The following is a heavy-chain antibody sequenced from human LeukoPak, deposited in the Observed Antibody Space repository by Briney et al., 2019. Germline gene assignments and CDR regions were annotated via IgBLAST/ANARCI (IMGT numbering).Heavy chain of an antibody. D-gene: IGHD4-17*01. J-gene: IGHJ4*02. CDR3: AKDPGYGDYVESSFDY. CDR2: IFYSGST. Sequence: SETLSLTCTVSGGSISTSNYYWGWIRQPPGKGLEWIGNIFYSGSTYYSPSLRSRVTISLDTSRNQFSLKLNSVTAADTAVYYCAKDPGYGDYVESSFDYWGQGTLVTVSS. V-gene: IGHV4-39*07. CDR1: GGSISTSNYY.